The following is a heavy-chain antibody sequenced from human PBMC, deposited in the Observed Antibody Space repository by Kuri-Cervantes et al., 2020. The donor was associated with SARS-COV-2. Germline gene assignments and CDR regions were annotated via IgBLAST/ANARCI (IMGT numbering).Heavy chain of an antibody. CDR2: IYPGDSDT. CDR1: RYRFTSYW. CDR3: ARQEGCSSTSCYGDAFDI. Sequence: GESLKISCKGSRYRFTSYWIGWVRQMPGKGLEWMGIIYPGDSDTRYSPSFQGQVTISADKSLSTAYLQWSSLKASDTAMYYCARQEGCSSTSCYGDAFDIWGQGTMVTVSS. V-gene: IGHV5-51*01. D-gene: IGHD2-2*01. J-gene: IGHJ3*02.